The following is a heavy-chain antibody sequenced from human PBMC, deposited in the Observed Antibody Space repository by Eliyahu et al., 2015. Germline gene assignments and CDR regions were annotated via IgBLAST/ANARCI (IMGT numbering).Heavy chain of an antibody. Sequence: QVQLVESGGGVVQAGTSLRLSCAASGFPFGAYGLHGXRQTPGTGVEWGAHXTYXGXFYSXXXXVKGRFTISRDNSKDTLYLQVNNLRPEDTAIYYCAKVRGGDWGGFDHWGQGTRVAVSS. V-gene: IGHV3-30*18. CDR3: AKVRGGDWGGFDH. D-gene: IGHD2-21*02. CDR1: GFPFGAYG. J-gene: IGHJ4*02. CDR2: XTYXGXFY.